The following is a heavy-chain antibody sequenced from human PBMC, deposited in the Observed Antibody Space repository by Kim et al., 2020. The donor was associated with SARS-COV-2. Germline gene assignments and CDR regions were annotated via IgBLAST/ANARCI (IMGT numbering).Heavy chain of an antibody. CDR1: GYTFTSYG. Sequence: ASVKVSCKASGYTFTSYGISWVRQAPGQGLEWMGWISAYNGNTNYAQKLQGRVTMTTDTSTSTAYMELRSLRSDDTAVYYCARDGFDGLWGSSSWYYYYYYYGMDVWGQGTTVTVSS. D-gene: IGHD6-13*01. CDR2: ISAYNGNT. CDR3: ARDGFDGLWGSSSWYYYYYYYGMDV. V-gene: IGHV1-18*01. J-gene: IGHJ6*02.